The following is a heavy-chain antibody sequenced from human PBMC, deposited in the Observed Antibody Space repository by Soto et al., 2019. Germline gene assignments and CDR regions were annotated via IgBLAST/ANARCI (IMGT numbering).Heavy chain of an antibody. V-gene: IGHV3-23*01. CDR1: GFTFSSYA. CDR2: ISGSGGST. CDR3: APDMLVPAAPVADYYYYGMDV. Sequence: GGSLRLSCAASGFTFSSYAMSWVRQAPGKGLEWVSAISGSGGSTYYADSVKGRFTISRDNSKNTLYLQMNSLRAEDTAVYYCAPDMLVPAAPVADYYYYGMDVWGQGTTVTVSS. D-gene: IGHD2-2*01. J-gene: IGHJ6*02.